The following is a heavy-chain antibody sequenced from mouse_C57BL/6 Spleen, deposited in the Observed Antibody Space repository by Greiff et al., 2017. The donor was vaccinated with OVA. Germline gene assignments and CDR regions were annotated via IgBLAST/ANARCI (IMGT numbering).Heavy chain of an antibody. CDR3: ARSTVVAKPYYFDY. Sequence: QVQLQQPGAELVKPGASVKLSCKASGYTFTSYWMQWVKQRPGQGLEWIGEIDPSDSYTNYNQKFKGKATLTVDTSSSTAYMQLSSLTSEDSAVYYCARSTVVAKPYYFDYWGQGTTLTVSS. J-gene: IGHJ2*01. V-gene: IGHV1-50*01. D-gene: IGHD1-1*01. CDR1: GYTFTSYW. CDR2: IDPSDSYT.